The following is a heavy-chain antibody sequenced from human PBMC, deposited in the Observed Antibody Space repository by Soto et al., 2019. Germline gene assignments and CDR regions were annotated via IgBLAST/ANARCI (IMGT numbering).Heavy chain of an antibody. D-gene: IGHD3-16*01. Sequence: GGSLRLSCAASGFEFSNYAMSWVRQAPGKGLEWVSLISATGGGTYYADSVKGRFTISRDNSHNTLYLQVHSLTAEDTAVYYCAKDRRAGGNSAFYFDFWGQGAQVTVSS. CDR1: GFEFSNYA. V-gene: IGHV3-23*01. CDR2: ISATGGGT. J-gene: IGHJ4*02. CDR3: AKDRRAGGNSAFYFDF.